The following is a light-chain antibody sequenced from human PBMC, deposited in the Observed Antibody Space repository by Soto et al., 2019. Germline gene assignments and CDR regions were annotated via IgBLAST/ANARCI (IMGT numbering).Light chain of an antibody. J-gene: IGKJ1*01. CDR3: QQYGGSPRT. CDR1: QSINSF. V-gene: IGKV3-20*01. CDR2: GAS. Sequence: EIVLTQSPGTLSLSRMEVATLSCMASQSINSFLAWYQQRRGQAPRLLIHGASNRATGIPDRFSGSGSGTDFTLTISRLEPEDFAVYYCQQYGGSPRTFGQGTKVDIK.